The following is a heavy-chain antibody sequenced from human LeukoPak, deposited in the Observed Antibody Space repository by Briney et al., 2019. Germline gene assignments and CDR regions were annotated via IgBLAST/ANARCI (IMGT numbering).Heavy chain of an antibody. D-gene: IGHD3-10*02. CDR2: IKQDGSEK. CDR1: GFTFSSYW. J-gene: IGHJ4*02. V-gene: IGHV3-7*03. Sequence: GGSLRLSCAASGFTFSSYWMSWVRQAPGKGLEWVANIKQDGSEKYYVDSVKGRFTISRDNAKNSLFLQLHGLRAEDTAVYYCAKDRSSGYVRVLDYWGQGTLVTVSS. CDR3: AKDRSSGYVRVLDY.